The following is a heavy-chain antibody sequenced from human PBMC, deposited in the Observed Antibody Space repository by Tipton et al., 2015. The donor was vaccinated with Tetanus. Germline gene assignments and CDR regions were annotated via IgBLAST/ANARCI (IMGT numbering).Heavy chain of an antibody. CDR3: AGHGYYYDSSGYHFDY. D-gene: IGHD3-22*01. V-gene: IGHV4-39*01. J-gene: IGHJ4*02. CDR2: IYYSGST. CDR1: GGSISSSSYY. Sequence: TLSLTCTVSGGSISSSSYYWGWIRQPPGKGLEWIGSIYYSGSTYYNPSLKSRVTISVDTSKNQFSLKLSSVTAADTAVYYCAGHGYYYDSSGYHFDYWGQGTLVTVSS.